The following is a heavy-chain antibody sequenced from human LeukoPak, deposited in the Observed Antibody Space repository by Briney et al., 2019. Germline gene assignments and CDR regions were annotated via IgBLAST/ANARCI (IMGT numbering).Heavy chain of an antibody. J-gene: IGHJ2*01. CDR3: ATYGDSRRRDWYFDL. CDR1: GXTVSSNY. D-gene: IGHD4-17*01. Sequence: GGSLRLSCAASGXTVSSNYMSWVRQAPGKGLEWVSVIYSGGSTYYADSVKGRFTISRDDSKNTLYLQMNSLRAEDTAVYYCATYGDSRRRDWYFDLWGRGTLVTVSS. V-gene: IGHV3-53*01. CDR2: IYSGGST.